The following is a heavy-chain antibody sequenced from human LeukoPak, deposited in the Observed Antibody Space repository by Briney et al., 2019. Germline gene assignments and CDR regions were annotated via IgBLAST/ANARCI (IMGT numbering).Heavy chain of an antibody. CDR1: GGSISTYY. CDR2: IHYSGST. Sequence: SETLSLTCTVSGGSISTYYWNWIRLPPGMGLEWIGFIHYSGSTNYNPSLKSRVTTSVDTSKNQFSLKLSSVTAADTAVYYCARSPPLYGDYAQYYFDYWGQGTLVTVSS. CDR3: ARSPPLYGDYAQYYFDY. D-gene: IGHD4-17*01. V-gene: IGHV4-59*08. J-gene: IGHJ4*02.